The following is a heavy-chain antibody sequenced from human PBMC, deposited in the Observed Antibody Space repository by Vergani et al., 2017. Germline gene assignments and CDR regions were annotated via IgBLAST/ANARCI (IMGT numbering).Heavy chain of an antibody. V-gene: IGHV3-30*18. D-gene: IGHD6-13*01. J-gene: IGHJ4*02. CDR2: ISYDGSNK. CDR1: GFTFSSYG. CDR3: AKDVRRTVAARAAAEPYFDY. Sequence: QVQLVESGGGVVQPGRSLRLSCAASGFTFSSYGMHWVRQAPGKGLEWVAVISYDGSNKYYADSVKGRFTISRDNSKNTLYLQMNSLRAEHTAVYYCAKDVRRTVAARAAAEPYFDYWGQGTLVTVSS.